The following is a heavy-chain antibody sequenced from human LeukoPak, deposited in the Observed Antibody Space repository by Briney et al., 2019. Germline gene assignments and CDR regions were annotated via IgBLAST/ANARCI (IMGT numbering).Heavy chain of an antibody. CDR2: ISSSGSTI. Sequence: GGSLRLSCAASGFTFSSYEMNWVRQAPGKGLEWVSYISSSGSTIYYADSVKGRFTISRDNAKNSLYLQMNSLRAEDTAVYYCASVKGYYDSSGYYPRSYYYYMDVWGKGTTVTISS. CDR3: ASVKGYYDSSGYYPRSYYYYMDV. CDR1: GFTFSSYE. J-gene: IGHJ6*03. V-gene: IGHV3-48*03. D-gene: IGHD3-22*01.